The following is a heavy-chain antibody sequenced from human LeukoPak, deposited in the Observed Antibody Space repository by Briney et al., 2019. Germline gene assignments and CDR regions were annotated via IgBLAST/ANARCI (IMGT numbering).Heavy chain of an antibody. CDR2: IYHSGST. CDR3: ARELIAARPFDY. J-gene: IGHJ4*02. D-gene: IGHD6-6*01. V-gene: IGHV4-38-2*02. Sequence: SETLSLTCAVSGYSIISGYYWGWIRQPPGRGLEWIGSIYHSGSTYYNPSLKSRVTISVDTSKNQFSLKLSSVTAADTAVYYCARELIAARPFDYWGQGTLVTVSS. CDR1: GYSIISGYY.